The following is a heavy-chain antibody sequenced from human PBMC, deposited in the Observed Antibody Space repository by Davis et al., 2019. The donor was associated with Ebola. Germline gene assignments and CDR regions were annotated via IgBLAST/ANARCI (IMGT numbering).Heavy chain of an antibody. J-gene: IGHJ4*02. CDR3: ARIGYYYDSSGYYYHYYFDY. V-gene: IGHV4-59*01. CDR1: GGSISSYY. CDR2: IYYSGIT. D-gene: IGHD3-22*01. Sequence: SETLSLTCTVSGGSISSYYWSWIRQPPGKGLEWTGYIYYSGITNYNPSLKSRVTISVDTSKNQFSLKVSSVTVADTAVYYCARIGYYYDSSGYYYHYYFDYWGQGTLVTVSS.